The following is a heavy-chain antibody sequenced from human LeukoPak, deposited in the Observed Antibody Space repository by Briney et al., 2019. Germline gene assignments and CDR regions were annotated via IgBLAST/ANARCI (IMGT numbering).Heavy chain of an antibody. CDR3: RLSWSGDFDS. D-gene: IGHD3-3*01. CDR2: ISYEENEI. Sequence: PGGSLRLSCAASGFTFSNYAMQWVRQAPGKGLEWVTVISYEENEIHSAGAVKGRSTFSRDNSRTTFSFRVNSLRPGAPAVYFCRLSWSGDFDSWGQGTLVTVS. V-gene: IGHV3-30*03. J-gene: IGHJ4*02. CDR1: GFTFSNYA.